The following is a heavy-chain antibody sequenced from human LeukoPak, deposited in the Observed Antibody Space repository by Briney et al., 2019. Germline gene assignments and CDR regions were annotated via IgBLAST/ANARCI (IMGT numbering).Heavy chain of an antibody. J-gene: IGHJ4*02. CDR3: AKDMERWLESRHLGD. CDR2: ISWNSGSI. CDR1: GFTFDDYA. D-gene: IGHD5-24*01. Sequence: PGGPLRLSCAPSGFTFDDYAMPWVRQAPGKGLEWVSGISWNSGSIGYADSVKGRFTISRDNAKNSLYLQMNSLRAEDTALYYCAKDMERWLESRHLGDWGQGTLVTVSS. V-gene: IGHV3-9*01.